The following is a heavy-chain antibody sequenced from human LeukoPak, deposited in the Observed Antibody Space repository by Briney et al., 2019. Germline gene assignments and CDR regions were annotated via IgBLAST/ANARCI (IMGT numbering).Heavy chain of an antibody. CDR1: GFTFSDYY. J-gene: IGHJ4*02. D-gene: IGHD3-9*01. Sequence: GGSLRLSCAASGFTFSDYYMSWIRQAPGKGLEWISYISSTGSNIYYADSVKGRFTISRDNAKNSLYLQMNSLRAEDTAVYYCARGKGLRYFGWLPTFDYWGQGTLVTVSS. CDR3: ARGKGLRYFGWLPTFDY. V-gene: IGHV3-11*04. CDR2: ISSTGSNI.